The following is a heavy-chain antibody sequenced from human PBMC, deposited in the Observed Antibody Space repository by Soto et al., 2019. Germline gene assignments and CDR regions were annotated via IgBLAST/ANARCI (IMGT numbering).Heavy chain of an antibody. Sequence: GASVKVSCKASGYTFTSYYMHWVRQAPGQGIEWMGIINPSGGSTSYAQKFQGRVTMTRDTSTSTVYMELSSLGSEDMAVYYCARGQWSAVVVIPFDYWGQGTLVTVSS. CDR1: GYTFTSYY. D-gene: IGHD3-22*01. CDR2: INPSGGST. V-gene: IGHV1-46*01. CDR3: ARGQWSAVVVIPFDY. J-gene: IGHJ4*02.